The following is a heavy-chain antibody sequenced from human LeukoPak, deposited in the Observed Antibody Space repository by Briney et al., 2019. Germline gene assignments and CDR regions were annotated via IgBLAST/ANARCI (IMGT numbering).Heavy chain of an antibody. Sequence: GSLRLSCATSGFTFNSYWMSWVRQAPGKGLEWVANIKQDGSEKYYVDSVKGRFTISRDNAKNSLYLQMNSLRAEDTAVYYCARDLYGDYGLSWGQGTLVTVSS. J-gene: IGHJ4*02. D-gene: IGHD4-17*01. CDR3: ARDLYGDYGLS. CDR1: GFTFNSYW. V-gene: IGHV3-7*01. CDR2: IKQDGSEK.